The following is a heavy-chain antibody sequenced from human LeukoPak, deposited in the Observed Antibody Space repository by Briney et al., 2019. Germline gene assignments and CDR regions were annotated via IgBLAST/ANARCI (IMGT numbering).Heavy chain of an antibody. V-gene: IGHV3-21*01. CDR2: ISSSSSYI. Sequence: SGGSLRLSCAASGFTFSSYSMNWVRQAPGKGLEWVSSISSSSSYIYYADSVKGRFTISRDNARKSLHLQMNSLRAEGTAVYYCARDNGGSSPFDYWGQGTLVTVSS. D-gene: IGHD4-23*01. CDR1: GFTFSSYS. CDR3: ARDNGGSSPFDY. J-gene: IGHJ4*02.